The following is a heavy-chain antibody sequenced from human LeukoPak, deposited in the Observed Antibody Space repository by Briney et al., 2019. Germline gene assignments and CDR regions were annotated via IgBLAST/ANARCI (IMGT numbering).Heavy chain of an antibody. CDR1: GFTFSSYG. D-gene: IGHD4-17*01. J-gene: IGHJ4*02. CDR3: AREEHSKSGGHDYGDYDAEY. CDR2: ISYDGSNK. V-gene: IGHV3-30*03. Sequence: PGGSLRLSCAASGFTFSSYGMHWVRQAPGKGLEWVAVISYDGSNKYYADSVKGRFTISRDNSKNTLYLQMNSLRAEDTAVYYCAREEHSKSGGHDYGDYDAEYWGQGTLVTVSS.